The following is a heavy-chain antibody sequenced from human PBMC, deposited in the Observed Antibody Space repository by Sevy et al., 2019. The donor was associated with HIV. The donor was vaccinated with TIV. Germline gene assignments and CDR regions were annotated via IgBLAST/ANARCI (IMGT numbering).Heavy chain of an antibody. V-gene: IGHV3-33*03. CDR1: GFTFSSYG. Sequence: GGSLRLSCAASGFTFSSYGMHWVRQAPGKGLEWLAVIWFDGSNKYYADSVKGRFTISRDNSKNTVYLEMNSLRNEDTAIYFCANAYSGSYSHSYLYALDVWGQGTTVTVSS. J-gene: IGHJ6*02. CDR2: IWFDGSNK. D-gene: IGHD1-26*01. CDR3: ANAYSGSYSHSYLYALDV.